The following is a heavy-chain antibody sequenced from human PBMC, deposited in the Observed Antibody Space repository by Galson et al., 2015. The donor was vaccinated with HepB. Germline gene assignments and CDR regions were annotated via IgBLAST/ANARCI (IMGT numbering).Heavy chain of an antibody. CDR2: ISYDGSNK. V-gene: IGHV3-30*18. D-gene: IGHD5-12*01. Sequence: SLRLSCAASGFTFSSYGMHWVRQAPGKGLEWVAVISYDGSNKYYADSVKGRFTISRDNSKNTLYLQMNSLRAEDTAVYYCAKGGGYERAYYYMDVWGKGTTVTVSS. CDR1: GFTFSSYG. CDR3: AKGGGYERAYYYMDV. J-gene: IGHJ6*03.